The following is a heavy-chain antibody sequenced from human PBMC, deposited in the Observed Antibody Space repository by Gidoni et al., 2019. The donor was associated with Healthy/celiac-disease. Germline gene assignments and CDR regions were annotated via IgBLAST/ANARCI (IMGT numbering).Heavy chain of an antibody. Sequence: TFSSYAMHWVRQAPGKGLEWVAVISYDGSNKYYADSVKGRFTISRDNSKNTLYLQMNSLRAEDTAVYYCASGSRETEDYYYYGMDVWGQGTTVTVSS. CDR2: ISYDGSNK. CDR3: ASGSRETEDYYYYGMDV. CDR1: TFSSYA. V-gene: IGHV3-30*04. D-gene: IGHD2-15*01. J-gene: IGHJ6*02.